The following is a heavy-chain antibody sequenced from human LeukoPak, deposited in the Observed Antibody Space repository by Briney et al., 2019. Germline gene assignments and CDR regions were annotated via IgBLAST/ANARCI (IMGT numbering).Heavy chain of an antibody. CDR1: GFTFSGHW. J-gene: IGHJ4*02. CDR2: INSDGSTT. D-gene: IGHD5-12*01. V-gene: IGHV3-74*01. CDR3: AFRYSGYVAN. Sequence: PGGSLRLSCAASGFTFSGHWMHWVRKAPGKGLVWVSRINSDGSTTHYADSVKGRFTISRDNAKNTLYLQMNSLRAEDTAVYYCAFRYSGYVANWGQRTLVTVSS.